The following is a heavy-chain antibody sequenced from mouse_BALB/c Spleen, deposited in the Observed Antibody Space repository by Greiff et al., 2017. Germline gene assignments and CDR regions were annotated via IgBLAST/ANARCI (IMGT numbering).Heavy chain of an antibody. CDR1: GFTFTDYY. J-gene: IGHJ4*01. CDR2: IRNKANGYTT. Sequence: VKLMESGGGLVQPGGSLRLSCATSGFTFTDYYMSWVRQPPGKALEWLGFIRNKANGYTTEYSASVKGRFTISRDNSQSILYLQMNTLRAEDSATYYCARDGEYYGSSLYAMDYWGQGTSVTVSS. D-gene: IGHD1-1*01. CDR3: ARDGEYYGSSLYAMDY. V-gene: IGHV7-3*02.